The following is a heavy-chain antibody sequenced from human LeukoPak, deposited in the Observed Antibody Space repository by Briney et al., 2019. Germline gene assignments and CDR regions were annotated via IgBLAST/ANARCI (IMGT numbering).Heavy chain of an antibody. V-gene: IGHV4-59*11. CDR2: IYYSWSP. D-gene: IGHD2-2*01. Sequence: SETLSLTCTVSGGSISSHYCSWIRQPPGKGLEWIGYIYYSWSPNYNPSLKRPVTISVDTSKNQFSLKLSSVTAADTAVYYCARAVVPAASYYYYYMDVWGKGTTVTVSS. CDR1: GGSISSHY. CDR3: ARAVVPAASYYYYYMDV. J-gene: IGHJ6*03.